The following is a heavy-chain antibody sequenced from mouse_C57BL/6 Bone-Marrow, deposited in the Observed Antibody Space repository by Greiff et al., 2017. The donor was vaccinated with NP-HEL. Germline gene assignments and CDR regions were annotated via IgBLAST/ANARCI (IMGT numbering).Heavy chain of an antibody. CDR1: GFTFSSYT. CDR2: ISGGGGNT. CDR3: ARQRMVTTYYAMDY. D-gene: IGHD2-2*01. Sequence: EVKLVESGGGLVKPGGSLKLSCAASGFTFSSYTMSWVRQTPEKRLEWVATISGGGGNTYYPDSVKGRFTISRDNAKNTLYLQMSSLRSEDTALYYCARQRMVTTYYAMDYWGQGTSVTVSS. J-gene: IGHJ4*01. V-gene: IGHV5-9*01.